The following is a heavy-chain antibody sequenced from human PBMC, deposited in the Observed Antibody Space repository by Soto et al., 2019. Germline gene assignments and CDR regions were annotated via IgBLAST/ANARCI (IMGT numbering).Heavy chain of an antibody. J-gene: IGHJ6*02. CDR1: GFTFSSYG. CDR2: ISYDGSNK. CDR3: AKDYRSGSSKGSYYYYGMDV. Sequence: GGSLRLSCAASGFTFSSYGMHWVRQAPGKGLEWVAVISYDGSNKYYADSVKGRFTISRDNSKNTLYLQMNSLRAEDTAVYYCAKDYRSGSSKGSYYYYGMDVWGQGTTVTVSS. D-gene: IGHD1-26*01. V-gene: IGHV3-30*18.